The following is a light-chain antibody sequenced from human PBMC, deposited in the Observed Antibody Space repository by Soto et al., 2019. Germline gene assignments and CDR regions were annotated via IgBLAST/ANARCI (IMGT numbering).Light chain of an antibody. CDR3: QSFDTSLRGWV. V-gene: IGLV1-40*01. CDR1: RSTTGAGSA. CDR2: SNT. Sequence: QAVVTQPPSVSGAPGQRVTISCTGTRSTTGAGSAVHWYQQHPGTAPKYLIYSNTNRPSGVPDRFSGSRSGTSASLAISGLQAEDEADYFCQSFDTSLRGWVFGGGTKLTVL. J-gene: IGLJ3*02.